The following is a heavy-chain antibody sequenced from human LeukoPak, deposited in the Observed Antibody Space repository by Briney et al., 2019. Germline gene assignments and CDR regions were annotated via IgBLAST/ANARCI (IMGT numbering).Heavy chain of an antibody. Sequence: GGFLRLSWAASDFSFITYAMRWVRQAPGNGLELVATISGGGDATYYADSVKGRFTISRDNSKNTLYLQMNSLRVEDTAVYYCARDSSMLRGPLVIYYFDFWGQGTLVTVSS. CDR3: ARDSSMLRGPLVIYYFDF. V-gene: IGHV3-23*01. J-gene: IGHJ4*02. D-gene: IGHD3-10*01. CDR2: ISGGGDAT. CDR1: DFSFITYA.